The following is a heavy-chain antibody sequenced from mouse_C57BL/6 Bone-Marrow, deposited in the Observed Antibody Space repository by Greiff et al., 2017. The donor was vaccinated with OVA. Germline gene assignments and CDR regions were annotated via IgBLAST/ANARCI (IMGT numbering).Heavy chain of an antibody. D-gene: IGHD2-5*01. CDR2: FYPGSGSI. Sequence: QVQLQQSGAELVKPGASVKLSCKASGYTFTEYTIHWVKQRSGQGLEWIGWFYPGSGSIKYNEKFKDKATLTADKSSSTVYMELSRLTSEDSAVYCCARHEEEKAYYSNSGDWFAYWGQGTLVTVSA. CDR1: GYTFTEYT. CDR3: ARHEEEKAYYSNSGDWFAY. J-gene: IGHJ3*01. V-gene: IGHV1-62-2*01.